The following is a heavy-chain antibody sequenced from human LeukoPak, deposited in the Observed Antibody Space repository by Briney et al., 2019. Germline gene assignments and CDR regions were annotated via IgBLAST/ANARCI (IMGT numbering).Heavy chain of an antibody. Sequence: PSETLSLTCTVSGGSISSYYWSWIRQPPGKGLEWIGYIYYSGSTNYNPSLKSRVTISVDTSKNQFSLKLSSVTAADTAVYYCARGRWRDYWGQGTLVTVSS. CDR3: ARGRWRDY. D-gene: IGHD1-26*01. J-gene: IGHJ4*02. V-gene: IGHV4-59*08. CDR2: IYYSGST. CDR1: GGSISSYY.